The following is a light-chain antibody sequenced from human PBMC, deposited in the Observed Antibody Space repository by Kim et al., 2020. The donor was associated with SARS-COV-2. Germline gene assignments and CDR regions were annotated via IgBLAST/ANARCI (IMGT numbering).Light chain of an antibody. J-gene: IGKJ1*01. CDR3: HQHGASPWT. CDR2: GAS. CDR1: QSVSSSY. Sequence: EVVLTQSPGTLSLSPGESATLSCRASQSVSSSYFSWYHQKPGQPPRLLIYGASDRAAGIPDRFSGSGSGTDFTLAISRLGPEDFAVYFCHQHGASPWTFGQGTKVDIK. V-gene: IGKV3-20*01.